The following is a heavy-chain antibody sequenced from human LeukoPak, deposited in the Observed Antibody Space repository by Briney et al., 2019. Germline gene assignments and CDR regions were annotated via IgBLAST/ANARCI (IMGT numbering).Heavy chain of an antibody. CDR2: ISYDGSNK. CDR1: GFTFSSYA. D-gene: IGHD7-27*01. J-gene: IGHJ4*02. Sequence: GGSLRLSCAASGFTFSSYAMHWVRQAPGKGLEWVAVISYDGSNKYYADSVKGRFTISRDNSKNTLYLQMNSLRAEDTAVYYCAKTGGPWDWGQGALVTVSS. V-gene: IGHV3-30-3*02. CDR3: AKTGGPWD.